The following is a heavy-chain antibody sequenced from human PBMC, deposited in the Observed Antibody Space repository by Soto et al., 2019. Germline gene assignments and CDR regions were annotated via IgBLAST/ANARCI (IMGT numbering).Heavy chain of an antibody. V-gene: IGHV3-33*01. D-gene: IGHD2-2*01. CDR2: IWYDGSNK. CDR1: GFTFSSYG. CDR3: ARGAVVVPAAMAYSSSFPFDY. J-gene: IGHJ4*02. Sequence: GGSLRLSCAASGFTFSSYGMHWVRQAPGKGLEWVAVIWYDGSNKYYADSVKGRFTISRDNSKNTLYLQMNSLRAEDTAVYYCARGAVVVPAAMAYSSSFPFDYWGQGTLVTVSS.